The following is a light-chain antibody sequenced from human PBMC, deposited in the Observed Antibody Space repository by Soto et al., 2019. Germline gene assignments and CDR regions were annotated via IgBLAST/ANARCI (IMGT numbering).Light chain of an antibody. CDR3: QSYDSSLSGRV. CDR1: SSNIGAGYD. J-gene: IGLJ1*01. V-gene: IGLV1-40*01. CDR2: GNS. Sequence: QSVLTQPPSVSGAPGQRVTISCTGSSSNIGAGYDVHWYQQLPGTAPKLLIYGNSNRPSGVPDRFSGSKSVTSASLAITGLQAEDEADYYCQSYDSSLSGRVFGTGTKVTVL.